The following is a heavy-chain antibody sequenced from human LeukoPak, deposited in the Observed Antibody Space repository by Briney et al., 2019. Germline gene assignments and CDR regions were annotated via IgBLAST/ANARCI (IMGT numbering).Heavy chain of an antibody. J-gene: IGHJ4*02. Sequence: ASVKVSCKASGGTFSSYAISWVRQAPGQGLEWMGGIIPIFGTANYAQKFQGRVTITADESTSTAYMELSSLRSEDTAVYYCARGCLKNGYNYFGHFDYWGQGTLVTVSS. CDR2: IIPIFGTA. CDR1: GGTFSSYA. D-gene: IGHD5-24*01. V-gene: IGHV1-69*13. CDR3: ARGCLKNGYNYFGHFDY.